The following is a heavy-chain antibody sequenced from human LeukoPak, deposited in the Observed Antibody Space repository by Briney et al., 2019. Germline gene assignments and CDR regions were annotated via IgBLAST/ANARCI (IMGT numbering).Heavy chain of an antibody. J-gene: IGHJ3*02. CDR1: GGTFSSYA. V-gene: IGHV1-69*13. Sequence: SVKVSCEASGGTFSSYAIGWVRQAPGQGLEWMGGIIPIFGTANYAQKFQGRVTITADESTSTAYMELSSLRSEDTAVYYCARGKGHDAFDIWGQGTMVTVSS. CDR2: IIPIFGTA. CDR3: ARGKGHDAFDI.